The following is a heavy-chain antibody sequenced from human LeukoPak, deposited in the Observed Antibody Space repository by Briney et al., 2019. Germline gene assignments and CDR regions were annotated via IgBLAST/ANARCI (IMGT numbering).Heavy chain of an antibody. V-gene: IGHV3-74*01. Sequence: GGSLRLSCAASGFTFSYYWMHWVRQAPGKGLIYVSRINSDGSSTTYADSVKGRFTVSRDNAKNTLYLQMNSLRAEDTAVYYCAGGYRNDRYNWFDPWGQGTLVTVSS. D-gene: IGHD5-18*01. J-gene: IGHJ5*02. CDR2: INSDGSST. CDR1: GFTFSYYW. CDR3: AGGYRNDRYNWFDP.